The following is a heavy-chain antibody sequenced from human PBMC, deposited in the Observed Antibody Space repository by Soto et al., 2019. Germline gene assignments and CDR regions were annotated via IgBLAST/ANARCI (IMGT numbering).Heavy chain of an antibody. CDR3: ARWGTRGGLDV. V-gene: IGHV3-33*05. CDR2: TSYDGSNN. CDR1: GFTFRSYV. D-gene: IGHD3-16*01. J-gene: IGHJ4*02. Sequence: QVQLVESGGGVVQPGTSLRLSCVGSGFTFRSYVIHWVRQAPGKGLEWVALTSYDGSNNFYGDSVKGRFTISRDNSRNTVELQRDSLRLEDTSLYYCARWGTRGGLDVWGQGTLVSVSS.